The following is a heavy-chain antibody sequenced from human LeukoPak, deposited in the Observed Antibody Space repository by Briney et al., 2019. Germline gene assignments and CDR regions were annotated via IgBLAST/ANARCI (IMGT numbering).Heavy chain of an antibody. Sequence: GGSLRLSCAASGFTVSSNYMSWVRQAPGKGLEWVSVIYSGGSTYYADSVKGRFTISRDNSKNTLYLQMNSLRAEDTAVYYCGVITGTRGTMIIDYWGQGTLVTVSS. D-gene: IGHD1-7*01. CDR2: IYSGGST. J-gene: IGHJ4*02. CDR3: GVITGTRGTMIIDY. V-gene: IGHV3-66*01. CDR1: GFTVSSNY.